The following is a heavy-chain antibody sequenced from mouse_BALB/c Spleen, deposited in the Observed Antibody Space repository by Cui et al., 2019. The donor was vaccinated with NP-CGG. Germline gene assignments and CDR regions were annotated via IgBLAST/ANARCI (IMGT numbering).Heavy chain of an antibody. CDR2: IDPNSGGT. Sequence: QVQLQQPRAELVKTGAPGMLSCKASGYTFTSYWMHWVKQRPGRGLEWIGRIDPNSGGTKYNEKFKSKATLTVDKPSSTAYMQLSSLTSEDSAVYYCARYDYYGSSYFDYWGQGTTLTVSS. D-gene: IGHD1-1*01. CDR1: GYTFTSYW. CDR3: ARYDYYGSSYFDY. V-gene: IGHV1-72*01. J-gene: IGHJ2*01.